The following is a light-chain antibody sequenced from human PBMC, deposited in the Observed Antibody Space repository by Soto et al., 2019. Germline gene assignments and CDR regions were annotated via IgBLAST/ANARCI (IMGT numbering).Light chain of an antibody. CDR1: SSNIGAGYD. CDR2: GNS. Sequence: QSVLTQPPSVSGAPGQRVTISCTGSSSNIGAGYDVHWYQQLPETAPKLLIYGNSNRPSGVPDRFSGSKSGTSASLAITGLQAEDEADYYCQSYDSSLSVYVFGTGTKLTVL. V-gene: IGLV1-40*01. J-gene: IGLJ1*01. CDR3: QSYDSSLSVYV.